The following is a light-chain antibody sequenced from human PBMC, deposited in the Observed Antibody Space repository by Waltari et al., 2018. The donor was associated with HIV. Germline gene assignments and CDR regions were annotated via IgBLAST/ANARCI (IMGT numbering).Light chain of an antibody. CDR2: WAS. V-gene: IGKV4-1*01. CDR1: QSVLYRSNNKNH. CDR3: QQYYSSPYT. Sequence: QSPDSLAVSLGERATINCKSSQSVLYRSNNKNHLAWYQQKPGQPPKLLIYWASTRESGVPDRFSGSGSGTDFTLTISSLQAEDVAVYYCQQYYSSPYTFGQGAKLDIK. J-gene: IGKJ2*01.